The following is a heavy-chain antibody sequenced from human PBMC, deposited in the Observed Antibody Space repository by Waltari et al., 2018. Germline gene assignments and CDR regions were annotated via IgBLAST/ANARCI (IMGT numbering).Heavy chain of an antibody. Sequence: QVQLAQSGAEVKKPGASVKVSCKASGYTFQSYYINWVRQGTGQGLEWMGWMNPNSVNTGYAQKFQGRVTITRNTSISTAYMELSSLRSEDTAVYYCARGRGYYDSSGYRFDYFDYWGQGTLVTVSS. CDR1: GYTFQSYY. D-gene: IGHD3-22*01. CDR2: MNPNSVNT. J-gene: IGHJ4*02. V-gene: IGHV1-8*03. CDR3: ARGRGYYDSSGYRFDYFDY.